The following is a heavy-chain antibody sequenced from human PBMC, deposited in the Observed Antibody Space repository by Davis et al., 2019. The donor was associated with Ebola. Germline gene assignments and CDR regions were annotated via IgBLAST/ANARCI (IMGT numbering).Heavy chain of an antibody. J-gene: IGHJ4*02. V-gene: IGHV1-69*13. D-gene: IGHD2-8*02. CDR2: IIPIFGTA. CDR1: GGTFSSYA. CDR3: ARGQLGYCTGGVCYFDY. Sequence: SVKVSCKASGGTFSSYAISWVRQAPGQGLEWMGGIIPIFGTANYAQKFQGRVTITADESTSTAYMELSRLRSDDTAVYYCARGQLGYCTGGVCYFDYWGQGTLVTVSS.